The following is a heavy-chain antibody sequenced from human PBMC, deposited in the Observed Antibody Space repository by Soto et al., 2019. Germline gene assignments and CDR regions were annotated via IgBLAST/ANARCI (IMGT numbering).Heavy chain of an antibody. J-gene: IGHJ6*02. Sequence: SETLSLTCTVSGGSISSGDYYWSWIRQPPGKGLEWIGYIYYSGSTYYNPSLKSRVTISVDTSKNQFSLKLSSVTAADTAVYYCAGNYDIYYGMAVWGQGTAVTVSS. CDR3: AGNYDIYYGMAV. CDR2: IYYSGST. D-gene: IGHD3-9*01. CDR1: GGSISSGDYY. V-gene: IGHV4-30-4*01.